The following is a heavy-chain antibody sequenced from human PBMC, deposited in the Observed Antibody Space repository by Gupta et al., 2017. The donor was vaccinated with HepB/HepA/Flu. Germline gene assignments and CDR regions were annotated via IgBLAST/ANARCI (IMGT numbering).Heavy chain of an antibody. Sequence: EVQVVESGGGLIQPGGSLRLSCAASGFTVSSSYLSWVRQAPGKWLEWVSVIYSGGNTYYADSVKGRFTISRDNSKNTLYLQMNSLRADDKAVYHCARDPGYGQFTSFEPWGQGTLVNVSS. CDR1: GFTVSSSY. CDR3: ARDPGYGQFTSFEP. J-gene: IGHJ5*02. CDR2: IYSGGNT. V-gene: IGHV3-53*01. D-gene: IGHD2-2*03.